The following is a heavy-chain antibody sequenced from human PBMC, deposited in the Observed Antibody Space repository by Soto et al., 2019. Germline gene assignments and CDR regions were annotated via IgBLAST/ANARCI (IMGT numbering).Heavy chain of an antibody. Sequence: PGGSLRLSCAASGFTFSSYAMSWVRQAPGKGLEWVSAISGSGGSTYYADSVKGRFTISRDNSKNTLYLQMNSLRAEDTAVYYSAKAGSGLLWFGEPLYYFDYWGQGTLVTVSS. J-gene: IGHJ4*02. D-gene: IGHD3-10*01. CDR3: AKAGSGLLWFGEPLYYFDY. CDR1: GFTFSSYA. V-gene: IGHV3-23*01. CDR2: ISGSGGST.